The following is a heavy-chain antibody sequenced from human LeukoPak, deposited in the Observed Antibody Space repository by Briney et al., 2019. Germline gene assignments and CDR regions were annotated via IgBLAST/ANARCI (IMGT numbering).Heavy chain of an antibody. D-gene: IGHD3-22*01. J-gene: IGHJ3*02. CDR2: IYHSGYT. Sequence: PSQTLSLTCAVSGGSISSGGYSWSWIRQPPGQGLEWIGYIYHSGYTYYNPSLRSRVTISVARAKNQFYLQLRSVTAADTAVYYCARGDYDSSGYNPLDAFDIWGQGTMVTVSS. V-gene: IGHV4-30-2*01. CDR1: GGSISSGGYS. CDR3: ARGDYDSSGYNPLDAFDI.